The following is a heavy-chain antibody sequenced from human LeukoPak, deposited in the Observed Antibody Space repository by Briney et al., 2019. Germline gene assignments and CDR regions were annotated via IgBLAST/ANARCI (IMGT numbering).Heavy chain of an antibody. CDR1: GFTFTSYA. CDR2: INNSGGST. Sequence: GGSLRLSCAASGFTFTSYAMSWVRQAPGKGLQWVSTINNSGGSTYYADSVKGRFTISRDNSKNTLYLQMNSLRAEDTAVYYCAKPPGGGSYWGQSIKSEYFQDWGQGTLVTASS. D-gene: IGHD1-26*01. CDR3: AKPPGGGSYWGQSIKSEYFQD. V-gene: IGHV3-23*01. J-gene: IGHJ1*01.